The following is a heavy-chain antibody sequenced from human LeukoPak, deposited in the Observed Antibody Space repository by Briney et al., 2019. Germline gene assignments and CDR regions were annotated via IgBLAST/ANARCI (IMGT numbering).Heavy chain of an antibody. CDR3: GTSEVGSSSYESYDY. CDR1: GDSISDYH. V-gene: IGHV4-4*07. D-gene: IGHD1-26*01. J-gene: IGHJ4*02. Sequence: SETLSLTCTVSGDSISDYHWSWIRQPAGKGLEWIGRIINSGVTNYNPSLNSRVTISVDRSKNQFSLRLTSVTAADTAVYYCGTSEVGSSSYESYDYWGQGTQVTVSA. CDR2: IINSGVT.